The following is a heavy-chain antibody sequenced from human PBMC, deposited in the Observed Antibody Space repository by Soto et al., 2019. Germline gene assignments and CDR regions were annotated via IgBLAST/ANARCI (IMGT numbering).Heavy chain of an antibody. Sequence: PSETQSLTYTVSGGSISDYWWSWIRQSLGKGLQWIGSIYSSGSANYNPSLKSRVAFSVDTSRNHFSLTLNSVTAADTALYYCARGYSELCSGYDYLFDPWGQGTLVTVSS. V-gene: IGHV4-59*01. D-gene: IGHD5-12*01. CDR3: ARGYSELCSGYDYLFDP. CDR2: IYSSGSA. CDR1: GGSISDYW. J-gene: IGHJ5*02.